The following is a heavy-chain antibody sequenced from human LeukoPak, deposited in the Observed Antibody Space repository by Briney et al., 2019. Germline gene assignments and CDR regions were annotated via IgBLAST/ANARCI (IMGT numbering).Heavy chain of an antibody. J-gene: IGHJ5*02. CDR2: INPNSGGT. V-gene: IGHV1-2*02. Sequence: SVQVSCKASVYTFTDYYIHWVRQAPGRGLESMGWINPNSGGTTYAQKFQGRVTMTRDTSISTAYMELGRLTSDDTAVYYCARGHNSYSPNSFDPWGQGTLVTVSS. CDR3: ARGHNSYSPNSFDP. CDR1: VYTFTDYY. D-gene: IGHD2/OR15-2a*01.